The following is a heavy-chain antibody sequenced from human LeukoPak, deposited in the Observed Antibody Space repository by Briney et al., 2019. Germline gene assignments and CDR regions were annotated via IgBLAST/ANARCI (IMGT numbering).Heavy chain of an antibody. D-gene: IGHD5-18*01. Sequence: SVKVSCKASGGTFSSYAVSWVRQAPGQGLEWMGRIIPIFGTTNYAQKFQGRVTITTDESTSTVYMELSSPRSEDTAVYYCARGGHNYGYSYFDYWGQGTLVTVSS. V-gene: IGHV1-69*05. CDR2: IIPIFGTT. CDR1: GGTFSSYA. J-gene: IGHJ4*02. CDR3: ARGGHNYGYSYFDY.